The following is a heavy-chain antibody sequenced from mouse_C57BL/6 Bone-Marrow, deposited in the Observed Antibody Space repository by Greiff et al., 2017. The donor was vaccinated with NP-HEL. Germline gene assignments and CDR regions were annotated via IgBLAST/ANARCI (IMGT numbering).Heavy chain of an antibody. D-gene: IGHD1-1*02. CDR2: IRSKSNNYST. Sequence: EVQGVESGGGLVQPKGSLKLSCAASGFSFNTYAMNWVRQAPGKGLEWVARIRSKSNNYSTYYAESVKDRFTISRDESESMLYLQMSNLKTEGTAMYCCGRRYGGAIDYWGQGTSVTVSS. J-gene: IGHJ4*01. CDR1: GFSFNTYA. CDR3: GRRYGGAIDY. V-gene: IGHV10-1*01.